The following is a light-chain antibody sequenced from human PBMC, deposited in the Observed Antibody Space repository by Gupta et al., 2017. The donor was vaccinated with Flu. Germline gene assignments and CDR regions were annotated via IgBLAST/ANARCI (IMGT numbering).Light chain of an antibody. CDR1: W. V-gene: IGKV1-5*03. J-gene: IGKJ4*01. CDR3: QQYNSSPLT. Sequence: WLAWYQQKPGKAPKLLMYKASTLESGVTSRFSGSVSGTXFTLTIXSLQPDDFATYYCQQYNSSPLTLGXGTKVEIK. CDR2: KAS.